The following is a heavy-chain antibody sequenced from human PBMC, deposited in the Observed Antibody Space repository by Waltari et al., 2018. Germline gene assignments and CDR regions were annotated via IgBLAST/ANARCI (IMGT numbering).Heavy chain of an antibody. D-gene: IGHD3-3*01. CDR2: MYYSGST. J-gene: IGHJ5*02. Sequence: QLQLHASGPGLVKPSETLSLTCNVSGGSISNNNYYWAWIRQPPGKGLEWIGSMYYSGSTYYNPSLKSRLTITVDTSKNQFSLKLNPVTAADSAVYYCARPLRFTAWFDPWGQGTLVTVSS. V-gene: IGHV4-39*01. CDR3: ARPLRFTAWFDP. CDR1: GGSISNNNYY.